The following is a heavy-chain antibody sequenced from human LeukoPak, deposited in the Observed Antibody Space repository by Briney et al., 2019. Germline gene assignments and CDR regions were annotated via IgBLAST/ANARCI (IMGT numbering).Heavy chain of an antibody. V-gene: IGHV4-39*07. CDR2: IYYSGST. CDR1: GGSISSSSYY. CDR3: ARRAGDYSHPYDY. J-gene: IGHJ4*02. Sequence: SETLSLTCTVSGGSISSSSYYWGWIRQPPGKGLEWIGSIYYSGSTYYNPSLKSRVTISVDTSKNQFSLKLSSVTAADTAVYYCARRAGDYSHPYDYWGQGTLVTVSS. D-gene: IGHD3-22*01.